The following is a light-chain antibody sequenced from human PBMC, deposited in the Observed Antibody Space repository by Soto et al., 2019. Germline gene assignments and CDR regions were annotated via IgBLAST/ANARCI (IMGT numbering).Light chain of an antibody. J-gene: IGLJ1*01. CDR1: TGAVTSGHY. CDR2: DTS. V-gene: IGLV7-46*01. CDR3: LVIYTGVGEV. Sequence: QAVVTQEPSLTVSPGGTVTLTCGSSTGAVTSGHYPHWFQQKPGQAPTTLIYDTSIKHSWTPARFSGSLLGGKAALTLSGAQPEDEADYYCLVIYTGVGEVFGTGTKVTGL.